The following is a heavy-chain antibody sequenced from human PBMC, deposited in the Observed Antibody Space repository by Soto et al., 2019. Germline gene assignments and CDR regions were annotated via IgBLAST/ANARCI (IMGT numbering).Heavy chain of an antibody. CDR2: ISWDGGST. D-gene: IGHD1-26*01. J-gene: IGHJ6*02. CDR3: AKDIIMGATGYYYYYGMDV. V-gene: IGHV3-43*01. CDR1: GFTFDDYT. Sequence: PGGSLRLSCAASGFTFDDYTMHWVRQAPGKGLEWVSLISWDGGSTYYADSVKGRFTISRDNSKNSLYLQMNSLRTEDTALYYCAKDIIMGATGYYYYYGMDVWGQGTTVTVSS.